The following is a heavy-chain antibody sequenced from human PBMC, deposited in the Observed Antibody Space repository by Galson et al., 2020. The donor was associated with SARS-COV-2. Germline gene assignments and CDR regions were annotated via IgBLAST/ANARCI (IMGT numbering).Heavy chain of an antibody. CDR3: TWTTVTLQWDF. CDR2: VKSKPDGGTT. Sequence: GESLKISCAASGFTFSNAWMSWVRQAPGKGLEWVGRVKSKPDGGTTDYAAPVKGRFIISRDDSKNTLYLQMDSLKTEDTAVYYCTWTTVTLQWDFWGQGTQVTVSS. D-gene: IGHD4-17*01. CDR1: GFTFSNAW. J-gene: IGHJ4*02. V-gene: IGHV3-15*01.